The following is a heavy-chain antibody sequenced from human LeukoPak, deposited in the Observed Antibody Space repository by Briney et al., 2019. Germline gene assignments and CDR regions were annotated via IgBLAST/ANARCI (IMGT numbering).Heavy chain of an antibody. CDR1: GGTFSSYA. J-gene: IGHJ5*02. D-gene: IGHD4-11*01. V-gene: IGHV1-69*05. CDR3: ASSVTQLGDWFAL. CDR2: IIPIFGTA. Sequence: SSVTGSCKASGGTFSSYAISWVRQAPGQGREWMGGIIPIFGTANYAQKFQGRVTITTDESTSTAYVQLGSLRSEDAAVYYCASSVTQLGDWFALWRQRTVVSVPS.